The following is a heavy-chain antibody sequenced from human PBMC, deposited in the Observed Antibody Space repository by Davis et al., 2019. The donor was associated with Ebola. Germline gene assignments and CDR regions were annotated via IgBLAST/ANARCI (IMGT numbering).Heavy chain of an antibody. Sequence: PGGSLRLSCAASGFTFSSYGMHWVRQAPGKGLEWVAVIWYDGSNKYYADSVKGRFTISRDNSKNTLYLQMNSLRAEDTAVYYCARAEGDRNYHTSYYYYGMDVWGQGTTVTVSS. CDR2: IWYDGSNK. J-gene: IGHJ6*02. CDR3: ARAEGDRNYHTSYYYYGMDV. V-gene: IGHV3-33*01. D-gene: IGHD1-7*01. CDR1: GFTFSSYG.